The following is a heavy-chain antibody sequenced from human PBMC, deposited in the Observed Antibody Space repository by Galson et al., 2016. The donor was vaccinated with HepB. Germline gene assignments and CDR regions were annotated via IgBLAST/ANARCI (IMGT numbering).Heavy chain of an antibody. V-gene: IGHV1-2*04. D-gene: IGHD1-26*01. CDR3: ARGFVGTSTDAFDV. CDR2: IDPNSGDT. J-gene: IGHJ3*01. CDR1: GYTFTGHY. Sequence: ASGYTFTGHYIHWVRQAPGQGLEWMGWIDPNSGDTHYSKRFEGWVTMTRDTSISTAYMEVTRLKSNDTALFYCARGFVGTSTDAFDVWGQGTTVTVS.